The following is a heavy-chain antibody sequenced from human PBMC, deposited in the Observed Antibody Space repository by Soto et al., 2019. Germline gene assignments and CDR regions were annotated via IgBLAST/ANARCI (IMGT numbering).Heavy chain of an antibody. CDR3: AKDLFSGGSYPNWFDP. CDR1: GFSFRSYG. Sequence: QVHLVESGGGEVQPGKSLRLSCEASGFSFRSYGLHWVRQAPGKGLEWIGLIPYDGSNQFYADSVRGRFTISRDNSNTTLYLQMTSLRVEDTAVYYCAKDLFSGGSYPNWFDPWGHGTLVTVSS. D-gene: IGHD1-26*01. CDR2: IPYDGSNQ. V-gene: IGHV3-30*18. J-gene: IGHJ5*02.